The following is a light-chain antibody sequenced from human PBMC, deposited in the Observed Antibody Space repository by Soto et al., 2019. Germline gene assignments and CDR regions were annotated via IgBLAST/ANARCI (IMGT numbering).Light chain of an antibody. J-gene: IGKJ5*01. CDR2: DAS. Sequence: EIVLTQSPATLSLSPGERATLSCRASQSVRRYLAWYQQKPGQAPRLLIYDASTRATGIPARFSGSGSGTDFTLTISSLEPEDFAVYYCQQHFNGPITFGQGTRLEIK. V-gene: IGKV3-11*01. CDR3: QQHFNGPIT. CDR1: QSVRRY.